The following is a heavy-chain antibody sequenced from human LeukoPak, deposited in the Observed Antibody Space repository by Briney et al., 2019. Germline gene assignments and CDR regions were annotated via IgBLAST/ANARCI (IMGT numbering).Heavy chain of an antibody. V-gene: IGHV3-11*01. CDR3: AAYYGSGSVNYYRGMDI. Sequence: GGSLRLSCEASEFTFSDYYMSWIRQAPGKGLEWISYISDSAINTHYADSVKGRFTISRDNAKKLLVLEMKSLGSEDTAVYYCAAYYGSGSVNYYRGMDIWGQGTTVTVSS. J-gene: IGHJ6*02. CDR2: ISDSAINT. CDR1: EFTFSDYY. D-gene: IGHD3-10*01.